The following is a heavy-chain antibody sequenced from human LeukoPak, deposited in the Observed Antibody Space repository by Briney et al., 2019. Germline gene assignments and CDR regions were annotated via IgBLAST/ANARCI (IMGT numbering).Heavy chain of an antibody. V-gene: IGHV4-61*01. CDR2: IYYSGST. CDR3: ATTPNPNYFDY. J-gene: IGHJ4*02. Sequence: SETLSLTCTVSGGSVNSGTYYWSWIRQPPGKGLECIGYIYYSGSTNYNPSLKSRVTISVDTSKSQFSLKLSSVTAADTAVYYCATTPNPNYFDYWGQGALVTVSS. CDR1: GGSVNSGTYY.